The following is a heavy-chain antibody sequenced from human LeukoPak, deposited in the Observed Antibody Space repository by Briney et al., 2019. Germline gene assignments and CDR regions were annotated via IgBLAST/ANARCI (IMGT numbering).Heavy chain of an antibody. V-gene: IGHV3-74*01. J-gene: IGHJ3*02. CDR1: GFTFSSYW. Sequence: PGGSLRLSCAASGFTFSSYWMHWVRQAPGKGLVWVSRIYNDGSSTSYADSVKDRFTISRDNAKSTLYLQMNSLRAEDTAVYYCARVRVGSGSSHAADAFDIWGQGTMVTVSS. CDR3: ARVRVGSGSSHAADAFDI. D-gene: IGHD1-26*01. CDR2: IYNDGSST.